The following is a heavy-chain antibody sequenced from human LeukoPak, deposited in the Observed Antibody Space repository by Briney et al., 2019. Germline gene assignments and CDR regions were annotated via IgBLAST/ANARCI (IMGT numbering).Heavy chain of an antibody. J-gene: IGHJ5*02. V-gene: IGHV3-23*01. Sequence: GGTLSLSCAASGLTISSYAMSRVRQAPGKGLEWVSAVCGSGGSTYYADSVKGRITISSDNSKNPLYLQMNSLRAKDTAVYYCAKDLRTVLFDPWGQGTLVTVSS. CDR3: AKDLRTVLFDP. CDR1: GLTISSYA. CDR2: VCGSGGST. D-gene: IGHD4-17*01.